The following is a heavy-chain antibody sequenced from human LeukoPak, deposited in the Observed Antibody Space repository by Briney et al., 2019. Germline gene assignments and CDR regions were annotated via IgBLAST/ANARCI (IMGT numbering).Heavy chain of an antibody. J-gene: IGHJ4*02. CDR1: GGSISSTSYY. V-gene: IGHV4-39*01. Sequence: SETLSLTCTVSGGSISSTSYYWGWIRQPPGKGLEWIASIYYSGSTYDNPSLKSRVTVSVDTSKNQFSLKLSSVTAADTAVYYCARQGAYSSGWYVDYWGQGTLVTVSS. CDR3: ARQGAYSSGWYVDY. CDR2: IYYSGST. D-gene: IGHD6-19*01.